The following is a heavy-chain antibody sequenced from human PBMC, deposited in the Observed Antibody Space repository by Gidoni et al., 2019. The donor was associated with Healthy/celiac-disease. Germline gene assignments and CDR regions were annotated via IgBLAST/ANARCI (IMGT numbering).Heavy chain of an antibody. Sequence: EVQLVESGGGLVQPGGSLRLSCAASGFTFSSYWMSWVRQAPGKGLEWVANIKQDGSEKYYVDSVKGRFTISRDNAKNSLYLQMNSLRAEDTAVYYCARGAVGSPGYSYGYLYFDYWGQGTLVTVSS. V-gene: IGHV3-7*01. CDR2: IKQDGSEK. J-gene: IGHJ4*02. D-gene: IGHD5-18*01. CDR3: ARGAVGSPGYSYGYLYFDY. CDR1: GFTFSSYW.